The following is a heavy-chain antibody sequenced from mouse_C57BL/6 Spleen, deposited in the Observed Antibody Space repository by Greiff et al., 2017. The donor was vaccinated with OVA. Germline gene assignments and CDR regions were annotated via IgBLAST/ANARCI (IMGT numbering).Heavy chain of an antibody. V-gene: IGHV5-6*01. Sequence: EVKLMESGGDLVKPGGSLKLSCAASGFTFSSYGMSWVRQTPDQRLEWVATISSGGSYTYYPDSVKGRFTISRDNAKNTLYLQMSSLKSEDTAMYYCARLYYYGSSYARDYWGQGTSVTVSS. CDR2: ISSGGSYT. CDR1: GFTFSSYG. D-gene: IGHD1-1*01. CDR3: ARLYYYGSSYARDY. J-gene: IGHJ4*01.